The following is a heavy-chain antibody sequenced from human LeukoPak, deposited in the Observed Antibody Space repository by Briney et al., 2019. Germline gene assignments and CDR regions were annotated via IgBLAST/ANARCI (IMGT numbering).Heavy chain of an antibody. CDR2: IIPIFGTA. V-gene: IGHV1-69*13. D-gene: IGHD3-10*01. CDR3: ARGSITMVRGVRIHDAFDI. CDR1: GGTFSSYA. J-gene: IGHJ3*02. Sequence: SVKVSCKASGGTFSSYAISWVRQAPGQGLEWMGGIIPIFGTANYAQKFQGRVTITADESTSTAYMELSSLRSEDTAVYYCARGSITMVRGVRIHDAFDIWGQGTMVTVSS.